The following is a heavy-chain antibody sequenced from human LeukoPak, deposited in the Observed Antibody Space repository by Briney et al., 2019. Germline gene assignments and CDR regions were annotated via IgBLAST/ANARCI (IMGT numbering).Heavy chain of an antibody. V-gene: IGHV3-21*01. CDR3: ARVNYGGNTTPLSY. Sequence: GGSLRLSCAASGFTFSSYSMNWVRQAPGKGLEWVSSISSSSSYIYYADSVKGGFTISRDNAKNSLYLQTNSLRAEDTAVYYCARVNYGGNTTPLSYWGQGTLVTVSS. D-gene: IGHD4-23*01. J-gene: IGHJ4*02. CDR1: GFTFSSYS. CDR2: ISSSSSYI.